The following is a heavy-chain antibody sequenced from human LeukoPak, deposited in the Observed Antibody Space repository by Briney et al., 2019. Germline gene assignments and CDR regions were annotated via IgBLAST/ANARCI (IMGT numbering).Heavy chain of an antibody. CDR3: ARSTSDSTRGAFDI. D-gene: IGHD1-14*01. CDR2: IYYSGST. V-gene: IGHV4-59*12. J-gene: IGHJ3*02. CDR1: GGSISSYY. Sequence: SSETLSLTCTVSGGSISSYYWSWIRQPPGKGLEWIGYIYYSGSTYYNPSLKSRVTISVDTSKNQFSLKLSSVTAADTAVYYCARSTSDSTRGAFDIWGQGTMVTVSS.